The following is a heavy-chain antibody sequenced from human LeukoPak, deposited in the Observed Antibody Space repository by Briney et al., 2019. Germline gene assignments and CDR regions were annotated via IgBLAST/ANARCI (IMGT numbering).Heavy chain of an antibody. V-gene: IGHV3-15*01. D-gene: IGHD3-10*01. J-gene: IGHJ6*03. CDR1: GLTFSDAW. CDR2: ILHKGSGGAT. Sequence: GGSLRLSCVVSGLTFSDAWMTWVRQAPGKGLEWVGRILHKGSGGATDYAAPVQGRFTISRDESKDTLYLGMNSLKSEDTAVYYCSWIRGALGFHFIDVWGKGTTVTISS. CDR3: SWIRGALGFHFIDV.